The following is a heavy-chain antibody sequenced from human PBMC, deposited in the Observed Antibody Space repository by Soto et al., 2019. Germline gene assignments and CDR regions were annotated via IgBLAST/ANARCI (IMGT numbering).Heavy chain of an antibody. D-gene: IGHD3-3*01. V-gene: IGHV4-59*01. CDR1: GGSISSYY. J-gene: IGHJ6*03. CDR2: IYYSGST. CDR3: ARDYLGDFWSGYYMDV. Sequence: SETLSLTCTVSGGSISSYYWSWIRQPPGKGLEWIGCIYYSGSTNYNPSLKSRVTISVDTSKNQFSLKLSSVTAADTAVYYCARDYLGDFWSGYYMDVWGKGTTVTVSS.